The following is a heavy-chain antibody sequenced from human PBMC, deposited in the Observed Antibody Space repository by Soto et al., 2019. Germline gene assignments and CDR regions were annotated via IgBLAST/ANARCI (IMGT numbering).Heavy chain of an antibody. V-gene: IGHV1-18*01. Sequence: ASVKVSCKASGYTFTGYGFSWVRQAPGHGLEWMGWISVYNSNTNYAKKFQGRVTMTADTSTSTAYMELRSLRSDDTAVYFCAYDGPGERIHSLSYLYFDLWGRGTLVTVSS. CDR2: ISVYNSNT. J-gene: IGHJ2*01. D-gene: IGHD3-10*01. CDR1: GYTFTGYG. CDR3: AYDGPGERIHSLSYLYFDL.